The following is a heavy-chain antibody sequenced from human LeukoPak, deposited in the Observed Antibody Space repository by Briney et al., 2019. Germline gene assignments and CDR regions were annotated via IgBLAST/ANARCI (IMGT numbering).Heavy chain of an antibody. V-gene: IGHV1-69*05. Sequence: SVKVSCKASGGTFSSYAISWVRQAPGQGLEWMGGIIPIFGTANYAQKFQGRVTITRDTSASTAYMELSSLRSEDTAVYYCARNSKRTVTFDYWGQGTLVTVSS. CDR3: ARNSKRTVTFDY. J-gene: IGHJ4*02. D-gene: IGHD4-17*01. CDR1: GGTFSSYA. CDR2: IIPIFGTA.